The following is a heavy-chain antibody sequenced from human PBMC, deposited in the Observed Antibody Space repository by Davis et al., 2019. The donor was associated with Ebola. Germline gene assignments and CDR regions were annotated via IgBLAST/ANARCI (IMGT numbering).Heavy chain of an antibody. Sequence: PGGSLRLSCAASGFTFSSYAMSWVRQAPGKGLEWVSAISGSGGSTYYADSVKGRFTISRDNAKNSLYLQMNSLRAEDTAVYYCAPYCTGGVCNYGMDVWGQGTTVTVSS. CDR2: ISGSGGST. CDR1: GFTFSSYA. CDR3: APYCTGGVCNYGMDV. D-gene: IGHD2-8*02. V-gene: IGHV3-23*01. J-gene: IGHJ6*02.